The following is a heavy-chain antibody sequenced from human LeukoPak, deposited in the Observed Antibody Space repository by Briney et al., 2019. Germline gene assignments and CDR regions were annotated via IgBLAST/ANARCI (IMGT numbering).Heavy chain of an antibody. D-gene: IGHD1-14*01. V-gene: IGHV3-53*01. Sequence: GGSLRLSCAASGFIVSSNYMSWVRQAPGKGLEWFSVIYSGRTTYYADPLKGRFTISRDNSKNTLFLHMNGLRAEDTAVYYCARGGSHPYTTNYSMDVWGTGTTVTISS. CDR3: ARGGSHPYTTNYSMDV. CDR2: IYSGRTT. J-gene: IGHJ6*03. CDR1: GFIVSSNY.